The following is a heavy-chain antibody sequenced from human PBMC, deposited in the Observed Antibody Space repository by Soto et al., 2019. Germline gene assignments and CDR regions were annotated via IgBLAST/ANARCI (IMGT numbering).Heavy chain of an antibody. J-gene: IGHJ4*02. D-gene: IGHD3-10*01. CDR1: GGSFSGYY. CDR2: INHSGST. V-gene: IGHV4-34*01. CDR3: ARGILRVRGVIQVYYFDY. Sequence: SETLSLTCAVYGGSFSGYYWSWIRQPPGKGLEWIGEINHSGSTNYNPSLKSRVTISVDTSKNQFSLKLSSVTAADTAVYYCARGILRVRGVIQVYYFDYWGQGTLVTVSS.